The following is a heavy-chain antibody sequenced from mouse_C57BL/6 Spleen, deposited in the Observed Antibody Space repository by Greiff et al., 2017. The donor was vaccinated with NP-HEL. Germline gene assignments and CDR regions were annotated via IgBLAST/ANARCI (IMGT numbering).Heavy chain of an antibody. D-gene: IGHD1-1*01. J-gene: IGHJ4*01. Sequence: ESGPGLVKPSQSLSLTCSVTGYSITSGYYWNWIRQFPGNKLEWMGYISYDGSNNYNPSLKNRISITRDTSKNQFFLKLNSVTTEDTATYYCARSSGDYYAMDYRGQGTSVTVSS. CDR3: ARSSGDYYAMDY. CDR1: GYSITSGYY. V-gene: IGHV3-6*01. CDR2: ISYDGSN.